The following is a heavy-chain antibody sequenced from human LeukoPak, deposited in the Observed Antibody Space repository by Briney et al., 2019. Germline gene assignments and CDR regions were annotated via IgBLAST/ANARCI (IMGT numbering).Heavy chain of an antibody. CDR2: INAGNGNT. V-gene: IGHV1-3*03. CDR1: GYTFTSYA. D-gene: IGHD6-19*01. Sequence: ASVKVSCKASGYTFTSYAMHWVRQAPGQRLEWMGWINAGNGNTKYSQEFQGGVTITRDTSASTAYMELSSLRSEDMAVYYCARAYSGWYDHFDYWGQGTLVTVSS. J-gene: IGHJ4*02. CDR3: ARAYSGWYDHFDY.